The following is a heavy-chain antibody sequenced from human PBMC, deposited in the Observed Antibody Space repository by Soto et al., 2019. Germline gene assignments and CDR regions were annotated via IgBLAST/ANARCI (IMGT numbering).Heavy chain of an antibody. V-gene: IGHV1-18*01. CDR2: ISAYNGNT. CDR1: GYTFTSYG. D-gene: IGHD2-8*01. Sequence: ASVKVSCKASGYTFTSYGISWVRQAPGQGLEWMGWISAYNGNTNYAQKLQGRVTMTTDTSTSTAYMELRSLRSDDTAVYYCARSSPTPPQYYFPSEPIYYFDYWGQGTLVTVSS. CDR3: ARSSPTPPQYYFPSEPIYYFDY. J-gene: IGHJ4*02.